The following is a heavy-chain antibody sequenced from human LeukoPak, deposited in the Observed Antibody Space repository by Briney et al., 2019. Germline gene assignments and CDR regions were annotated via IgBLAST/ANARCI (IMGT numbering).Heavy chain of an antibody. J-gene: IGHJ4*02. CDR1: GGSISTYY. Sequence: SETLSLTCTVSGGSISTYYWSWIRQPPGKGLEWIGYIYNSGSTNYNPSLKSRVTISVDTSKNQFSLKLSSVTAADTAVYYCARENSNSWYLDYWGQGTLVSVSS. CDR3: ARENSNSWYLDY. V-gene: IGHV4-59*01. CDR2: IYNSGST. D-gene: IGHD6-13*01.